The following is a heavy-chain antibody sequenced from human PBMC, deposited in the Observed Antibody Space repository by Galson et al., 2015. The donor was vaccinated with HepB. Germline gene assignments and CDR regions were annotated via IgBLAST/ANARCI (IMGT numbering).Heavy chain of an antibody. V-gene: IGHV1-18*01. CDR3: ATARYSTSPPDN. CDR1: GYTFTNFA. Sequence: SVKVSCKASGYTFTNFAISWVRQAPGQGLEWMAWISAYNGNTDYARKLQGRVTMTTDTSTSTAYMELRSLTSDDTAVYYCATARYSTSPPDNWGQGTLVTVFS. J-gene: IGHJ4*02. D-gene: IGHD6-6*01. CDR2: ISAYNGNT.